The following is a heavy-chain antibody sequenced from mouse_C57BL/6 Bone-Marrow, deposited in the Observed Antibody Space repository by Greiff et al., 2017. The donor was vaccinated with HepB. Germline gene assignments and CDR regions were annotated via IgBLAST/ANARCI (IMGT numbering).Heavy chain of an antibody. V-gene: IGHV1-18*01. CDR2: INPNNGGT. CDR3: ARGRLRRGLHLDY. J-gene: IGHJ2*01. CDR1: GYTFTDYN. Sequence: VQLKQSGPELVKPGASVKIPCKASGYTFTDYNMDWVKQSHGKSLEWIGDINPNNGGTIYNQKFKGKATLTVDKSSSTAYMELRSLTSEDTAVYYCARGRLRRGLHLDYWGQGTTLTVSS. D-gene: IGHD2-4*01.